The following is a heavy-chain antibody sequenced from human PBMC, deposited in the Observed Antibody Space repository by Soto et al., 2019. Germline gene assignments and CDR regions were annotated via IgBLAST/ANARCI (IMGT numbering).Heavy chain of an antibody. V-gene: IGHV4-59*01. CDR1: GGSLRDYY. CDR2: INYSGST. CDR3: ARDGRLVARGFTYYYGMDV. Sequence: PSETLSLTCTVSGGSLRDYYWNWVRQPPGKGLEWLGYINYSGSTNYNPSLESRVTISIDTSKNRFFLKLSSVTAADTAVYFCARDGRLVARGFTYYYGMDVWGQGTTVTVSS. J-gene: IGHJ6*02. D-gene: IGHD3-10*01.